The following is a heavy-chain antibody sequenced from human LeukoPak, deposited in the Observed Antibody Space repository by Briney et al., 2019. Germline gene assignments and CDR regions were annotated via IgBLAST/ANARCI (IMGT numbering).Heavy chain of an antibody. CDR1: GYTFTSYG. CDR3: ARDSGMVRGTVDY. Sequence: GASVKVSCKASGYTFTSYGISRVRQDPGQGLEWMGIINPSGGSTSYAQKFQGRVTMTRDTSTSTVYMELSSLRSEDTAVYYCARDSGMVRGTVDYWGQGTLVTVSS. CDR2: INPSGGST. J-gene: IGHJ4*02. V-gene: IGHV1-46*01. D-gene: IGHD3-10*01.